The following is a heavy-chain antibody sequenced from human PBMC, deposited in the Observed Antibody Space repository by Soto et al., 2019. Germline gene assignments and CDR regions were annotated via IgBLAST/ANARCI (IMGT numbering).Heavy chain of an antibody. V-gene: IGHV1-18*01. CDR1: RYTFTSYG. J-gene: IGHJ6*02. CDR2: ISAYNGNT. D-gene: IGHD4-4*01. CDR3: ARDLTTLYYYYGMDV. Sequence: ASVKVSCKASRYTFTSYGISWVRQAPCQGLEWMGWISAYNGNTNYAQKLQGRVTMTTDTSTSTAYMELRSLRSDDTAVYYCARDLTTLYYYYGMDVWGQGTTVTVSS.